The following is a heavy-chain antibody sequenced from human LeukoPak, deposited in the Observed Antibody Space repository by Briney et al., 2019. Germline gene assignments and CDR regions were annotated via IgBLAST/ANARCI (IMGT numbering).Heavy chain of an antibody. V-gene: IGHV3-7*01. J-gene: IGHJ5*02. CDR1: GFTFSSYW. Sequence: GGSLRLSCAASGFTFSSYWMTWVRQAPGKGLEWVANIKQDGSEKYYVDSVKGRFTISRDNAKNSLYLQMNSLRAEDTAVYYCARDRTYYYEGSGPWGQGTLVTVSS. CDR3: ARDRTYYYEGSGP. CDR2: IKQDGSEK. D-gene: IGHD3-22*01.